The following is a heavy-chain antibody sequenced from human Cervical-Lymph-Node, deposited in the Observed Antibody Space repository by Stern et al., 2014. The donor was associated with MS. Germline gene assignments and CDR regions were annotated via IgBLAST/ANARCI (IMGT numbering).Heavy chain of an antibody. V-gene: IGHV1-69*01. J-gene: IGHJ6*02. CDR2: IIPVFGAA. CDR1: GGTLSSQA. D-gene: IGHD1-1*01. Sequence: QVQLVESGAEVKKPGSSVKVSCKSSGGTLSSQAISWVRQAPGPGHEWLGVIIPVFGAAHYAQKFQVRVTITADESTSTAYMELRSLRSEDTAVYYCARDEIGQTTTHYYYYGMDVWGQGTTVTVSS. CDR3: ARDEIGQTTTHYYYYGMDV.